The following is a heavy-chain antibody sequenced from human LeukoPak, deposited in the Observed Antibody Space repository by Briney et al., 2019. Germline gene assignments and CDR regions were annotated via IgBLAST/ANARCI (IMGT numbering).Heavy chain of an antibody. D-gene: IGHD3-10*01. CDR3: ARDTMVRGVTFDY. CDR1: GYTFTSYG. CDR2: IIPILGIA. V-gene: IGHV1-69*04. J-gene: IGHJ4*02. Sequence: GASVKVSCKASGYTFTSYGISWVRQATGQGLEWMGRIIPILGIANYAQKFQGRVTITADKSTSTAYMELSSLRSEDTAVYYCARDTMVRGVTFDYWGQGTLVTVSS.